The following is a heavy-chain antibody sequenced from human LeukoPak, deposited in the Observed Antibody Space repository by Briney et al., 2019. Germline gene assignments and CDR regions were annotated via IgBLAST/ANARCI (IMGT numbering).Heavy chain of an antibody. CDR1: GFTFSSYW. D-gene: IGHD3-3*01. Sequence: GGSLRLSCAASGFTFSSYWMSRVRQAPGKGLEWVANIKQDGSEKYYVDSVKGRFTISRDNAKNSLYLQMNSLRAEDTAVYYCANNYDFWSGYYPFDYWGQGTLVTVSS. CDR3: ANNYDFWSGYYPFDY. V-gene: IGHV3-7*01. J-gene: IGHJ4*02. CDR2: IKQDGSEK.